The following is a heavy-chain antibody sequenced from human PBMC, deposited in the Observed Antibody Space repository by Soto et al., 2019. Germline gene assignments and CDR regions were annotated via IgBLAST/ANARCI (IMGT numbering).Heavy chain of an antibody. CDR1: GFTFSSYG. D-gene: IGHD2-15*01. Sequence: QVQLVESGGGVVQPGRSLRLSCAASGFTFSSYGMHWVRQAPGKGLEWVAVIWYDGSNKYYADSVKGRFTISRDNSKNPLYLQMNSLRAEDTAVYYCARDGDIVVVVAATRHYYGMDVWGQGTTVTVSS. V-gene: IGHV3-33*01. CDR3: ARDGDIVVVVAATRHYYGMDV. CDR2: IWYDGSNK. J-gene: IGHJ6*02.